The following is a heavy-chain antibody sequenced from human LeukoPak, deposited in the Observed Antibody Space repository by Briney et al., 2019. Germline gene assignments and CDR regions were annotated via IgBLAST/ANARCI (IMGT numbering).Heavy chain of an antibody. Sequence: GGSLRLSCAASGFTFEIYGMHWVRQAPGKGLEWVAVIWYDGSNKYYADSVKDRFTISRDNSKNTLYLQMNSLRAEDTAVYYCASVDSMTTMLWGQGTLVTVSS. V-gene: IGHV3-33*01. CDR1: GFTFEIYG. CDR2: IWYDGSNK. J-gene: IGHJ4*02. D-gene: IGHD5-24*01. CDR3: ASVDSMTTML.